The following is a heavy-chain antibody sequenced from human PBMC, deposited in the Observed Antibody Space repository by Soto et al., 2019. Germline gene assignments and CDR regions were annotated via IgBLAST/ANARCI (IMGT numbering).Heavy chain of an antibody. CDR2: IYYSGST. D-gene: IGHD2-8*01. Sequence: PSETLSLTCTVSGGSISSISYYWGWIRQPPGKGLEWIGSIYYSGSTYYNPSLKSRVTISVDTSKNQFSLKLSSVTAADTAVYYCARRAGIVLMVYADYYMDVWGKGTTVTVSS. CDR3: ARRAGIVLMVYADYYMDV. V-gene: IGHV4-39*01. CDR1: GGSISSISYY. J-gene: IGHJ6*03.